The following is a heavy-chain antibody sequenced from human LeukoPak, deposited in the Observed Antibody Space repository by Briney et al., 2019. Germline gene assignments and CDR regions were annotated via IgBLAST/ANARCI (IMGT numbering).Heavy chain of an antibody. CDR3: ARGALDAATPFDS. V-gene: IGHV3-20*04. J-gene: IGHJ5*01. CDR1: GFTFDGYG. Sequence: GGSLRLSCAASGFTFDGYGVSWVRQAPGRGPEWVSGINWNGGSTGYADSVKGRFTISRDNAKNSLYLQMNSLRAEDTAVYYCARGALDAATPFDSWGQGTLVTVSS. CDR2: INWNGGST. D-gene: IGHD2-15*01.